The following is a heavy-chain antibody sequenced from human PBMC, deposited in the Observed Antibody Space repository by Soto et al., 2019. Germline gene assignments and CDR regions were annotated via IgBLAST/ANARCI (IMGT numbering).Heavy chain of an antibody. J-gene: IGHJ3*02. CDR1: GFTVSSNY. CDR2: IYSGGST. CDR3: ARDRHYYDSSGYYYDEVDAFDI. D-gene: IGHD3-22*01. V-gene: IGHV3-66*01. Sequence: PGGSLRLSCAAPGFTVSSNYMSWVRQAPGKGLEWVSVIYSGGSTYYADSVKGRFTISRDNSKNTLYLQMNSLRAEDTAVYYCARDRHYYDSSGYYYDEVDAFDIWGQGTMVTVSS.